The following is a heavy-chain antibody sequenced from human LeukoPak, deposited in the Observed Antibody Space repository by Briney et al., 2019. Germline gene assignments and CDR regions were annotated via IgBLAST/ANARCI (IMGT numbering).Heavy chain of an antibody. D-gene: IGHD3-10*01. CDR2: ITNDGSST. CDR3: ARGFNRGFDP. Sequence: GGSLRLSCAASGLTFSSHWMHWVRQAPGKGLVWVSRITNDGSSTTYADSVKGRFTISRDNAKNMLYLQMNSLRAEDTAVYYCARGFNRGFDPWGQGTLVIVSS. CDR1: GLTFSSHW. J-gene: IGHJ5*02. V-gene: IGHV3-74*01.